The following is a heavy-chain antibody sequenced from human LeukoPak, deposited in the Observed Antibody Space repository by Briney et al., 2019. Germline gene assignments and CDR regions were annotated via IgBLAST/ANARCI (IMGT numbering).Heavy chain of an antibody. V-gene: IGHV4-30-4*08. J-gene: IGHJ4*02. CDR1: GGSISSGDYY. D-gene: IGHD3-3*01. CDR3: ARSALYDFWSGYYIDY. Sequence: SQTLSLTCTVSGGSISSGDYYWSWIRQPPGKGLEWIGYIYYSGSTYYNPSLKSRVTISVDTSKNQFSLKLSSVTAADTAVYYCARSALYDFWSGYYIDYWGQGTLVTVSS. CDR2: IYYSGST.